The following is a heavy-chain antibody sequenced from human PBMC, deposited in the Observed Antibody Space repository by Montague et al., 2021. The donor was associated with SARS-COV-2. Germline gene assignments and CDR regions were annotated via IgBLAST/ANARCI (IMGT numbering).Heavy chain of an antibody. V-gene: IGHV4-34*01. D-gene: IGHD5-12*01. CDR2: VSHPGSA. CDR3: ARGVYNGVVFVVSPRYDFVY. Sequence: SETLSLTCAVYTEAFNGYYWTWIRQPPGKGLEWIGEVSHPGSAKYNPSLKSRVTISVDTYRKQVSLRLTSVTAADTATYYCARGVYNGVVFVVSPRYDFVYWGQGNMVAVSA. J-gene: IGHJ4*02. CDR1: TEAFNGYY.